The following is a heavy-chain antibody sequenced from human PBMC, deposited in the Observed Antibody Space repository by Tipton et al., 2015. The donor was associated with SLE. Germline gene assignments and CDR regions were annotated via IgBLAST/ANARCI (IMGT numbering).Heavy chain of an antibody. J-gene: IGHJ3*02. D-gene: IGHD3-3*01. V-gene: IGHV3-21*01. CDR1: GFTFSSYS. Sequence: GSLRLSCAASGFTFSSYSMNWVRQAPGKGLEWVSSISSSNSYIYYADSVRGRFTISRDNAQNSLYLQMNSLRAEDTAVYYCARDFDFWSGFYQVADAFDIWGQGPMVTVSS. CDR2: ISSSNSYI. CDR3: ARDFDFWSGFYQVADAFDI.